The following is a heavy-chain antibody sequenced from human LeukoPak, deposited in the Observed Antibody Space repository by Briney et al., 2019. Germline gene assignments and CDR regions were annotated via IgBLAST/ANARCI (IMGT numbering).Heavy chain of an antibody. J-gene: IGHJ4*02. D-gene: IGHD6-19*01. CDR2: TNPSGGTT. CDR1: GYTFTSYY. V-gene: IGHV1-46*01. CDR3: ARDRAVAGFRFDY. Sequence: ASVEVSCKASGYTFTSYYIHWVRQAPGQGLDWMGVTNPSGGTTSYAQKFQGRVTMTRDTSTSTVYMELSSLTSEDTAVYYCARDRAVAGFRFDYWGQGTLVTVSS.